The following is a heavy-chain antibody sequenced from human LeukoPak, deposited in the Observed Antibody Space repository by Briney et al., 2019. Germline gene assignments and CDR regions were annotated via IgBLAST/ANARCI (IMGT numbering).Heavy chain of an antibody. V-gene: IGHV3-33*06. D-gene: IGHD3-3*01. CDR2: IWYDGSNK. CDR1: GFTFSSYG. CDR3: AKDLGITIFGVVLSY. Sequence: GRFLRLSCAASGFTFSSYGMHWVRQAPGKGLAWVAVIWYDGSNKYYADSVKGRFTISRDNSKNTLYLQMNSLRAEDTAVYYCAKDLGITIFGVVLSYWGQGTLVTVSS. J-gene: IGHJ4*02.